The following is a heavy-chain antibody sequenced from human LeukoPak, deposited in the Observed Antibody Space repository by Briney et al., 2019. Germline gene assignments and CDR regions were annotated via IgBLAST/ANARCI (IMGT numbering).Heavy chain of an antibody. CDR1: GFTFSNYW. CDR3: ARDPYSSTWSYGMDV. D-gene: IGHD6-6*01. J-gene: IGHJ6*02. Sequence: PGGSLRLSCAASGFTFSNYWKSWVRQAPGKGLEWVANIKQDGSEEVYVDSLKGRFTISRDNAKNSLFLQMNTLRAEDTAVYYCARDPYSSTWSYGMDVWGQGTTVTVSS. V-gene: IGHV3-7*05. CDR2: IKQDGSEE.